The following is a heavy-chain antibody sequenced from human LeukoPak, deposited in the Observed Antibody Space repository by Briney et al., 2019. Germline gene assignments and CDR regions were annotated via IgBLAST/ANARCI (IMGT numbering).Heavy chain of an antibody. CDR3: AREHLFDP. J-gene: IGHJ5*02. V-gene: IGHV1-8*03. CDR1: GYTFTGYY. Sequence: ASVKVSCKASGYTFTGYYMHWVRQAPGQGLEWMGWMNPNSGNTGYAQKFQGRVTITRNTSISTAYMELSSLRSEDTAVYYCAREHLFDPWGQGTLVTVSP. CDR2: MNPNSGNT.